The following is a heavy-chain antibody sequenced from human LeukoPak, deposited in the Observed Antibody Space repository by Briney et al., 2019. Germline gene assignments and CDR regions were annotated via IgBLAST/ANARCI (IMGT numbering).Heavy chain of an antibody. D-gene: IGHD3-22*01. CDR2: IYHSGST. V-gene: IGHV4-38-2*02. CDR3: ARYPITMMGNLDY. CDR1: GYSISSGYY. J-gene: IGHJ4*02. Sequence: SETLSLTCTVSGYSISSGYYWGWIRQPPGKGLEWIGSIYHSGSTYYNPSLKSRVTISVDTSKNQFSLKLSSVTAADTAVYYCARYPITMMGNLDYWGQGTLVTVSS.